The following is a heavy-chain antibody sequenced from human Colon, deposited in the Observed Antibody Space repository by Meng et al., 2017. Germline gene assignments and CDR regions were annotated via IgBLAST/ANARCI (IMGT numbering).Heavy chain of an antibody. CDR1: GGSISSSNW. J-gene: IGHJ4*02. CDR3: ARVADFWGGRQYYFDY. Sequence: QVQLQESGPGLVKPSVTLSLTCDVYGGSISSSNWWSWVRQPPGKGLEWIGEIFHSGSTNYNPSLKSRVTISVDKSKNEFSLKVRSVTAADTAVYYCARVADFWGGRQYYFDYWGQGSLVTVSS. CDR2: IFHSGST. V-gene: IGHV4-4*02. D-gene: IGHD3-3*01.